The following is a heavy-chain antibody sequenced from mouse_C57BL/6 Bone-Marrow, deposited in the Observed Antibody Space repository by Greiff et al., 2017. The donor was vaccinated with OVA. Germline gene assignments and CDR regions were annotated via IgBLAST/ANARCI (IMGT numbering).Heavy chain of an antibody. CDR2: IHPNSGST. J-gene: IGHJ1*03. Sequence: QVQLQQPGAELVKPGASVKLSCKASGYTFTSYWMHWVKRRPGQGLEWIGMIHPNSGSTNYNEKFKSKATLTVDKSSSTAYMQLSSLTSEDSAVYYCASRGSIWYFDVWGTGTTVTVSS. CDR1: GYTFTSYW. CDR3: ASRGSIWYFDV. D-gene: IGHD1-1*01. V-gene: IGHV1-64*01.